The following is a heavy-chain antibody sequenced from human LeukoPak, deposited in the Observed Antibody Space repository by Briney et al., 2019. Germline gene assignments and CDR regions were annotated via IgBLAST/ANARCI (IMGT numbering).Heavy chain of an antibody. Sequence: PGGSLRLSCAASGFTFSSYSMNWVRQAPGKGLEWVSSISSSSSYIYYADSVKGRFTISRDNAKNSLYLQMNSLRAEGTAVYYCAKARLSYYYMDVWGKGTTLTVSS. D-gene: IGHD2-15*01. J-gene: IGHJ6*03. CDR3: AKARLSYYYMDV. CDR2: ISSSSSYI. CDR1: GFTFSSYS. V-gene: IGHV3-21*01.